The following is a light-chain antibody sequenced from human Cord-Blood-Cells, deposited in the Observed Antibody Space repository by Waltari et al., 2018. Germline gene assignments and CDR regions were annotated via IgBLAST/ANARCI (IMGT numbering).Light chain of an antibody. CDR1: QSISSW. CDR3: QQYNSYWT. J-gene: IGKJ1*01. V-gene: IGKV1-5*01. Sequence: DIQMTQSPSTLPASVGDRVTITCRASQSISSWLAWYQQKPGKAPNLLIYDASSLESGVPSRFSGSGSGTEFTLTSSSLQPDDFATYYCQQYNSYWTFGQGTKVEIK. CDR2: DAS.